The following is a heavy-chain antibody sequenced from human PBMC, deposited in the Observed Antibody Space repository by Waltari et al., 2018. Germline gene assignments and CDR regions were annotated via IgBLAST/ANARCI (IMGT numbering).Heavy chain of an antibody. V-gene: IGHV4-4*07. D-gene: IGHD3-22*01. CDR1: GGSISSYY. J-gene: IGHJ3*02. CDR2: IYTSGST. CDR3: ASATYDSTDGAFDI. Sequence: QVQLQESGPGLVKPSETLSLTCTVSGGSISSYYWSWIRQPAGKGLEWIGRIYTSGSTNYNPSLKSRVTMSVDTSKNQFSLKLSSVTAADTAVYYCASATYDSTDGAFDIWGQGTMVIVSS.